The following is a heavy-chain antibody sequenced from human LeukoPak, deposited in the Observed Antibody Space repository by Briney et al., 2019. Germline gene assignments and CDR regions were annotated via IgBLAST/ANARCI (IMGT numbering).Heavy chain of an antibody. Sequence: GGSLRLSCAASGFTFSSYAMHWVRQAPGKGLEWVAVTSYDGSNKYYVDSVKGRFTISRDNSKDTLYLQMNSLRADDTALYYCARYYGYYLIYHWGQGTLGTGSS. CDR1: GFTFSSYA. CDR2: TSYDGSNK. CDR3: ARYYGYYLIYH. D-gene: IGHD4-17*01. V-gene: IGHV3-30-3*01. J-gene: IGHJ5*02.